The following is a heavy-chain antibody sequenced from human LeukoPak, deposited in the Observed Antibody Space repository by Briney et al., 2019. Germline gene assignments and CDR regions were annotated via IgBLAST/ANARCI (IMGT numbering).Heavy chain of an antibody. V-gene: IGHV3-30-3*01. J-gene: IGHJ4*02. Sequence: GGSLRLSCPASGFTFSSYAMHWVRQAPGKGLEWVAVISYDGSNKYYADSGKDRFTISRDNSKNTLYLQMNSLRAEDTAVYYCARDLSDYVWGSYRWNYFDYWGQGTLVSVSS. CDR3: ARDLSDYVWGSYRWNYFDY. D-gene: IGHD3-16*02. CDR1: GFTFSSYA. CDR2: ISYDGSNK.